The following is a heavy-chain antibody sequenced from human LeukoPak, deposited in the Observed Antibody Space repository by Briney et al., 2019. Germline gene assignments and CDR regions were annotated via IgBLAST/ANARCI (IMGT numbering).Heavy chain of an antibody. CDR3: ARFGQWLVPINWFDP. V-gene: IGHV3-23*01. CDR1: GFTFSSYA. D-gene: IGHD6-19*01. CDR2: ISGNGITP. Sequence: GGSLRLSCAASGFTFSSYAMTWVRRAPGKGLEWVSAISGNGITPYYADSVKGRFTISRDNAKNSLYLQMNSLRAEDTAVYYCARFGQWLVPINWFDPWGQGTLVTVSS. J-gene: IGHJ5*02.